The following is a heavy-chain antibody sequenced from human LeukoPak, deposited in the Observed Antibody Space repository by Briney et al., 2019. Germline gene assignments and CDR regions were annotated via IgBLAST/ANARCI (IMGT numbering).Heavy chain of an antibody. V-gene: IGHV4-39*01. Sequence: SETLSLTCTVSGGSISSSTYYWGWIRQPPGKGLEWIGSVYYSGSTYYNPSLKSRVTISVDTSKNQFSLKVNYVTAADTAVYYCARHREYNLDYFDYWGQGALVTVSS. D-gene: IGHD5-18*01. CDR2: VYYSGST. J-gene: IGHJ4*02. CDR1: GGSISSSTYY. CDR3: ARHREYNLDYFDY.